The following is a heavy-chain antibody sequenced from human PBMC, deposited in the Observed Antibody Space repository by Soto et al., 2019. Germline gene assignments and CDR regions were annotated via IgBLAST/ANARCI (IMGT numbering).Heavy chain of an antibody. CDR3: ARAPVGLDTISYFDY. D-gene: IGHD3-3*01. CDR2: IYNGGST. Sequence: PSETLSLTRTVSGDSVSSVGFHWPWPRRPPGKGLEWIGYIYNGGSTYYRPSLESRMHMSRDATRDHYSLRLTPVTAADTAVYFCARAPVGLDTISYFDYWGQGKLV. CDR1: GDSVSSVGFH. J-gene: IGHJ4*02. V-gene: IGHV4-30-4*01.